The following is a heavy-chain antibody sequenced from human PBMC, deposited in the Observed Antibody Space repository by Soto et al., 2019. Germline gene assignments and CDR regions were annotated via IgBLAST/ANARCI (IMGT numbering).Heavy chain of an antibody. J-gene: IGHJ3*01. CDR3: ARVKVPAAILGAFDV. D-gene: IGHD2-2*02. V-gene: IGHV1-18*01. CDR2: TNHFKGDT. CDR1: GYTFSTYG. Sequence: QVQLVQSGAEMKKPGASVKVSCKASGYTFSTYGITWVRQAPGQGLDWMGWTNHFKGDTNSAARFQDRISLTTDTSTRTAYMELRSLRSDDTAVYYCARVKVPAAILGAFDVWGQGTLVTVSS.